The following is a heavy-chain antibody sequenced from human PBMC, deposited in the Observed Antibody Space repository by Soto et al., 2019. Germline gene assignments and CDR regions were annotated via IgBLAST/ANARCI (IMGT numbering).Heavy chain of an antibody. CDR2: IPPIFGTP. J-gene: IGHJ6*02. CDR3: ATGGVEIVRPYGMDV. Sequence: SVKVSCKASGGTFSSYAISWVRQAPGHGLEWMGGIPPIFGTPNYAQKFQGRVTITADESTSTCYMELSSLRSEDTAVYYCATGGVEIVRPYGMDVWGQGTTVTVSS. V-gene: IGHV1-69*13. CDR1: GGTFSSYA. D-gene: IGHD5-12*01.